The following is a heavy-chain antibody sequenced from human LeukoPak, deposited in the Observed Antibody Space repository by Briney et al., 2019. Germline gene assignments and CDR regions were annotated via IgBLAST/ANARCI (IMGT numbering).Heavy chain of an antibody. V-gene: IGHV3-23*01. J-gene: IGHJ4*02. D-gene: IGHD4-17*01. CDR1: EFTFSAHA. CDR2: ISGSGGGT. CDR3: ARDYADYVGYFFFDY. Sequence: PGGSLRLPCAASEFTFSAHAMNWVRQAPGKGLEWVSGISGSGGGTFHADSVKGRFTISRDNSQNTLYLQMNSLRAEDTAVYYCARDYADYVGYFFFDYWGQGTLVTVSS.